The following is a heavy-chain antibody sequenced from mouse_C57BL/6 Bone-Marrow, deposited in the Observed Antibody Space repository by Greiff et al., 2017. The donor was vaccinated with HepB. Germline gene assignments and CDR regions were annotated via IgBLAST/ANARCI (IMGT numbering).Heavy chain of an antibody. Sequence: EVQLQESEGGLVQPGRSMKLSCTASGFTFSDYYMAWVRQVPEKGLEWVANINYDGSSTYYLDSLKSRFIISRDNAKNILYLQMSSLKSEDTATYYCARDFLWAMDYWGQGTSVTVTS. CDR2: INYDGSST. V-gene: IGHV5-16*01. CDR3: ARDFLWAMDY. J-gene: IGHJ4*01. D-gene: IGHD1-1*02. CDR1: GFTFSDYY.